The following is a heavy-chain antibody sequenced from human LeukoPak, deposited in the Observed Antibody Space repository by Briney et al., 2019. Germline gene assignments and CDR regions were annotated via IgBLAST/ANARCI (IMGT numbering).Heavy chain of an antibody. CDR1: GDSISSGDYY. J-gene: IGHJ3*02. D-gene: IGHD3-22*01. Sequence: SETLSLTCTVSGDSISSGDYYWSWVRQPAGKGLEWIGRISSSGSTNYNPSLKSRVTISVDTSKNQFSLKLSSVTAADTAVYFCARGPYSYGSSGAFDIWGQGTMVTVSS. CDR3: ARGPYSYGSSGAFDI. V-gene: IGHV4-61*02. CDR2: ISSSGST.